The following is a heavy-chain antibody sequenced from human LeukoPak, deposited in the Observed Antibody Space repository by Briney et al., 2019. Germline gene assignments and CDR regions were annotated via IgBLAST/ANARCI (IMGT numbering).Heavy chain of an antibody. CDR1: GLPVADFA. Sequence: GGSLRLSCVASGLPVADFAMHWVRQAPGKGLEWVSLISGDGVSTFYADSVKGRFSISRDNSKNSLYLEMNSLRTEDAAMYYCAKESGKFDYWGQGTLVAVSS. V-gene: IGHV3-43*02. J-gene: IGHJ4*02. CDR2: ISGDGVST. CDR3: AKESGKFDY.